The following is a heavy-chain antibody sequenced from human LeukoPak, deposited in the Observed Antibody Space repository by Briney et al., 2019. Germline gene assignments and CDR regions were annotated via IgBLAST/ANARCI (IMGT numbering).Heavy chain of an antibody. D-gene: IGHD3-3*01. CDR3: AKTYYDFWSGYEYSFDY. Sequence: GGSLRLSCAASGFTFSSYAMSWVRQAPGKGLEWVSAISGSGGSTYYADSVKGRFTISRDNSKNTLYLQMNSLRAEDTAVYYCAKTYYDFWSGYEYSFDYWGQGTLVTVSS. V-gene: IGHV3-23*01. CDR1: GFTFSSYA. CDR2: ISGSGGST. J-gene: IGHJ4*02.